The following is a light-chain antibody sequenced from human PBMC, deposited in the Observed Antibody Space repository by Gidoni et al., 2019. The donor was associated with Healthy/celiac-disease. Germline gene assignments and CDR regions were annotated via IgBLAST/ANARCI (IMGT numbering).Light chain of an antibody. V-gene: IGKV1-39*01. CDR3: QQSYSTPPFT. CDR2: AAS. J-gene: IGKJ5*01. CDR1: QSISSY. Sequence: DIQLTQSPSSLSASVGDRVTITCRASQSISSYLNWYQQKPGKAPKLLIDAASSLQSGVPSRFSGSGSGTDFTLTISSLQPEDFATYYWQQSYSTPPFTFGQGTRLEIK.